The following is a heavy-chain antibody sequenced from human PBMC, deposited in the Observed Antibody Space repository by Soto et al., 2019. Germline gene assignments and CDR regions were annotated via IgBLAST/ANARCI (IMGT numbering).Heavy chain of an antibody. Sequence: VQLVQSGGEVKKPGASVKDSCKASGYTFIDYDISWVRQAPGQGLEWMGWIRPYNGQPKYAQKFQGRVTMTSDTSTSTAYMELRSLRSDDTAVYYCARDPGGATGLDPWGQGTLVTVSS. D-gene: IGHD1-1*01. CDR1: GYTFIDYD. CDR2: IRPYNGQP. V-gene: IGHV1-18*01. CDR3: ARDPGGATGLDP. J-gene: IGHJ5*02.